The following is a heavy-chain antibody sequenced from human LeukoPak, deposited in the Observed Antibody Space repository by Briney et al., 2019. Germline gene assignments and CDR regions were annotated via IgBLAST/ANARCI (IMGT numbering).Heavy chain of an antibody. V-gene: IGHV3-9*01. D-gene: IGHD2-15*01. CDR3: AKDMERDCSGGSCYSYYYYGMDV. CDR1: GFTFDDYA. Sequence: PGGSLRLSCAASGFTFDDYAMHWVRQAPGKGMEWVSGISWNSGSIGYADSVKGRFTISRDNAKNSLYLQMSSLRAEDTALYYCAKDMERDCSGGSCYSYYYYGMDVWGQGTTVTVSS. CDR2: ISWNSGSI. J-gene: IGHJ6*02.